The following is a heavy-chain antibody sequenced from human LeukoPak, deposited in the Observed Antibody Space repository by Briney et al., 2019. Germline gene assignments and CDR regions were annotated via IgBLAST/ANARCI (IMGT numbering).Heavy chain of an antibody. V-gene: IGHV4-34*01. CDR3: ARHRHIPSWVDY. CDR2: IYYSGST. Sequence: PSETLSLTCAVYGGSFSGYYWSWIRQPPGKGLEWIGSIYYSGSTYYNPSLKSRVTISVDTSKNQFSLKLSSVTAADTAVYYCARHRHIPSWVDYWGQGTLVTVSS. D-gene: IGHD6-13*01. J-gene: IGHJ4*02. CDR1: GGSFSGYY.